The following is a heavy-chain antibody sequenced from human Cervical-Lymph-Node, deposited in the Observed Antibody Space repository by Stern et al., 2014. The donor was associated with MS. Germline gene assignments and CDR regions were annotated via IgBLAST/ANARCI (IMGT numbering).Heavy chain of an antibody. V-gene: IGHV3-30*04. CDR2: IAYDGSNK. CDR1: GFTFSSFA. CDR3: ARDWDARYTFDY. J-gene: IGHJ4*02. D-gene: IGHD1-1*01. Sequence: VQLVESGGGVVQPGRSLRLSCAASGFTFSSFAMHWVRQAPGKGLEWGAVIAYDGSNKFYADSVKGRFTISRDNSKKTLYLQMNSLRAEDTAVYYCARDWDARYTFDYWGQGTLVTVSS.